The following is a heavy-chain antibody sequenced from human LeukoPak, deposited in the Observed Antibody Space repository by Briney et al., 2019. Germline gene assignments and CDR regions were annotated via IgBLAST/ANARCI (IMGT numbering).Heavy chain of an antibody. CDR1: EFSVGSNY. V-gene: IGHV3-66*01. D-gene: IGHD3-10*01. CDR2: IYSGGST. CDR3: ARMILWFGDGLDV. J-gene: IGHJ6*04. Sequence: GGSLRLSCAASEFSVGSNYMTWVRQAPGKGLEWVSLIYSGGSTYYADSVKGRFTISRDNSKNTLYLQMNSLRAEDTAVYYCARMILWFGDGLDVWGKGTTVTISS.